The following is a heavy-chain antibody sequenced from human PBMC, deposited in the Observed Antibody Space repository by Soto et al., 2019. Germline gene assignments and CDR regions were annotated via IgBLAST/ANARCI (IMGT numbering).Heavy chain of an antibody. Sequence: GGSLRLSCAASGFTFSSYAMHWVRQAPGKGLEYVSYISSSSSSTYYADSVKGRFTISRDNAKNSLYLQMNSLRAEDTAVYYCARGGYCSSTSCNQNIIDFWGQGALVTVSS. V-gene: IGHV3-48*01. CDR1: GFTFSSYA. CDR2: ISSSSSST. J-gene: IGHJ4*02. CDR3: ARGGYCSSTSCNQNIIDF. D-gene: IGHD2-2*01.